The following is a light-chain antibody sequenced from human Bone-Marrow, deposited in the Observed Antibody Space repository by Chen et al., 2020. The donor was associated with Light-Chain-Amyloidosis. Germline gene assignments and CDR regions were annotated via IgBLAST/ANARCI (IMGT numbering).Light chain of an antibody. V-gene: IGLV3-21*02. J-gene: IGLJ3*02. CDR1: NIGSTS. CDR2: DDS. CDR3: QVWDRSSDRPV. Sequence: YVLTQPSSVSVAPGQTDTLACGGNNIGSTSVHWYQQTPGQAPLLVVYDDSDRPSGIPERLSGSNSGNTATLTISRVEAGDEADYYCQVWDRSSDRPVFGGGTKLTVL.